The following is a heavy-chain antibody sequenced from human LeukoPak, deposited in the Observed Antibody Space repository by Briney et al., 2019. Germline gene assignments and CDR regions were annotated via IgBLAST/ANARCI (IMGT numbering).Heavy chain of an antibody. J-gene: IGHJ4*01. CDR2: LFSGGDT. Sequence: GSLRLSCAASGFTFRSYAMSWVRQAPGKGLEWVSVLFSGGDTYYADSVKDRFSISRDSSRETLFLQMNSLRADDTAVYYCAHQGYDSGFDYWGHGTMVTVSS. CDR3: AHQGYDSGFDY. CDR1: GFTFRSYA. D-gene: IGHD5-12*01. V-gene: IGHV3-66*01.